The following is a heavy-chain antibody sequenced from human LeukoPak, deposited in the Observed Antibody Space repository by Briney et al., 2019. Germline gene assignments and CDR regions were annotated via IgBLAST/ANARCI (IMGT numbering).Heavy chain of an antibody. CDR2: IYSGGGT. CDR3: VRDDRRYGDYGYFDY. Sequence: PGGSLRLSCAASGFTFSSYSMNWVRQAPGKGLEWVSVIYSGGGTYYADSVKGRFTISRDNSKNTLYLQMNSLRAEDTAVYYCVRDDRRYGDYGYFDYWGQGTQVTVSS. CDR1: GFTFSSYS. D-gene: IGHD4-17*01. J-gene: IGHJ4*02. V-gene: IGHV3-66*01.